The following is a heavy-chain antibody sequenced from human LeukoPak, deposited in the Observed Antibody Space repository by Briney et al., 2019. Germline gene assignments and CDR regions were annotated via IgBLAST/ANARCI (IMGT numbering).Heavy chain of an antibody. CDR2: ISAYNGNT. J-gene: IGHJ4*02. D-gene: IGHD2-2*01. CDR1: GYTFTSYG. V-gene: IGHV1-18*01. Sequence: ASVKVSCKASGYTFTSYGISWVRQAPGQGLEWMGWISAYNGNTNYAQKLQGRVTMTTDTSTSTAYMELRSLRSDDTAVYYCARDHVFPIVVVPAASYYFDYWGQGTLVTVSS. CDR3: ARDHVFPIVVVPAASYYFDY.